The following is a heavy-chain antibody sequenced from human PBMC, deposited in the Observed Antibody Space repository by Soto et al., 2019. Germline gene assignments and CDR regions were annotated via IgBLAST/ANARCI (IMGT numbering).Heavy chain of an antibody. J-gene: IGHJ4*02. CDR3: AHSPDSSVHY. Sequence: QITLKESGPTLVKPTQTLTLTCTFSGFSLSTSGVGVGWIRQPPGKALEWLALIYWDDDKRYSTSLKSRLTITKDTSKNQVVLTMTNMDPVDTATYYCAHSPDSSVHYWGQGTLVTVSS. D-gene: IGHD3-22*01. V-gene: IGHV2-5*02. CDR2: IYWDDDK. CDR1: GFSLSTSGVG.